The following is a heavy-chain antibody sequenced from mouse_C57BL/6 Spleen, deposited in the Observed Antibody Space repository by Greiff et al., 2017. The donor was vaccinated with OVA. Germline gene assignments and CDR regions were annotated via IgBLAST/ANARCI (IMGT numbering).Heavy chain of an antibody. J-gene: IGHJ4*01. CDR1: GYAFSSSW. D-gene: IGHD1-1*01. CDR3: AEIYYYGSSYVLYAMDY. Sequence: QVQLQQSGPELVKPGASVKISCKASGYAFSSSWMNWVKQRPGKGLEWIGRIYPGDGDTNYNGKFKGKATLTADKSSSTAYMQLSSLTSEDSAVYYCAEIYYYGSSYVLYAMDYWGQGTSVTVSS. CDR2: IYPGDGDT. V-gene: IGHV1-82*01.